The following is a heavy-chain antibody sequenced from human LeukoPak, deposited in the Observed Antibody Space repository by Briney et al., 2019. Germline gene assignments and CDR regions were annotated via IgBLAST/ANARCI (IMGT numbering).Heavy chain of an antibody. CDR3: ARGYCSGGSCYSSGFDY. CDR1: GFTFSSYS. V-gene: IGHV3-21*01. J-gene: IGHJ4*02. D-gene: IGHD2-15*01. Sequence: GGSLRLSCAASGFTFSSYSMNWVRQAPGKGLEWVSSISSSSSYIYYADSAKGRFTISRDNAKNSLYLQMNSLRAEDTAVYYCARGYCSGGSCYSSGFDYWGQGTLVTVSS. CDR2: ISSSSSYI.